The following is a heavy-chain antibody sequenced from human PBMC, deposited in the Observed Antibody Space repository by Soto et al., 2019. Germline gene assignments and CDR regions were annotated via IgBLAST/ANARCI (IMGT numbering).Heavy chain of an antibody. Sequence: QVQLVQSGAEVKKPGSSVKVSCKASGGSFNTYAISWVRQAPGQGLEWVGGIIPVFGRVTYAQKFQGRVTITADDSTSTAYMVLSRLRSDDTAIYFCAAPSLGYCITTTCPPDYWGQGTLVTVSS. CDR1: GGSFNTYA. J-gene: IGHJ4*02. CDR2: IIPVFGRV. D-gene: IGHD2-2*01. CDR3: AAPSLGYCITTTCPPDY. V-gene: IGHV1-69*12.